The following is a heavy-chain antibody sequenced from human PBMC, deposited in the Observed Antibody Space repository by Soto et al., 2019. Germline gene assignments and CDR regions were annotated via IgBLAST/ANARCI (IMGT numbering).Heavy chain of an antibody. CDR3: ARDRVVGATLDAFDI. D-gene: IGHD1-26*01. CDR2: ISSSSSTI. J-gene: IGHJ3*02. CDR1: GFTFSSYS. V-gene: IGHV3-48*02. Sequence: GGSLRLSCAASGFTFSSYSMNWVRQAPGKGLEWVSYISSSSSTIYYADSVKGRFTISRDNAKNSLYLQMNSLRDEDTAVYYCARDRVVGATLDAFDIWGQGTMVTVSS.